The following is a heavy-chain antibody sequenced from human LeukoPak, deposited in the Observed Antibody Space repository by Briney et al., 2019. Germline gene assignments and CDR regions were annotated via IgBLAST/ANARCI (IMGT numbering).Heavy chain of an antibody. Sequence: PSGTPCLTCTVSGGSISSGSYFSGWVRPPPGKGLGWVGRFYFSGSTSNNPSLKSRVTISVYTSKNQFSLKLSTVTAAHTPVYFCARPREDYYDRRGRDAFDICGQGTMGTPSS. CDR2: FYFSGST. CDR1: GGSISSGSYF. J-gene: IGHJ3*02. V-gene: IGHV4-39*01. CDR3: ARPREDYYDRRGRDAFDI. D-gene: IGHD3-22*01.